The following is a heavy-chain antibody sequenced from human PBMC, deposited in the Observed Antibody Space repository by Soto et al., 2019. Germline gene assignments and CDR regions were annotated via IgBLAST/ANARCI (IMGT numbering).Heavy chain of an antibody. D-gene: IGHD3-10*01. CDR3: ARDKFMVRGVIILFFDY. Sequence: PGGSLRLSCAASGFTFSSYGMHWVRQAPGKGLEWVAVIWYDGSNKYYADSVKGRFTISRDNSKNTLYLQMNSLRAEDTAVYYCARDKFMVRGVIILFFDYWGQGTLVTVSS. V-gene: IGHV3-33*01. CDR2: IWYDGSNK. CDR1: GFTFSSYG. J-gene: IGHJ4*02.